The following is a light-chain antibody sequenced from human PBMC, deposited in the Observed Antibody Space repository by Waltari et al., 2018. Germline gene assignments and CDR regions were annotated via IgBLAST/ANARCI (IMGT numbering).Light chain of an antibody. Sequence: DIQMTQSPSSLSASVGDRVTITCRARQGIRNDLGWYQQEPGKAPKRLIYAASSLQPGVPSRFSGSGSGTEFTLTITSLQPEDFASYYCLQYNTYPWTFGQGTKVGIK. CDR3: LQYNTYPWT. CDR1: QGIRND. J-gene: IGKJ1*01. V-gene: IGKV1-17*01. CDR2: AAS.